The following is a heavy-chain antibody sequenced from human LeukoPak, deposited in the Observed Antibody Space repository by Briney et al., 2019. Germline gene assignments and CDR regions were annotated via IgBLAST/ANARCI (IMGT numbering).Heavy chain of an antibody. CDR1: GFTFSGCA. V-gene: IGHV3-23*01. Sequence: PGGSLRLSCAASGFTFSGCAMGWVRQAPGKGLEWVSVISGGGGSTYYADSVKGRFTISRDNSKNTLYLRMNSLRAEDTAVYYCAKGRYGSSRYPFDYWGQGTLVTVSS. CDR3: AKGRYGSSRYPFDY. J-gene: IGHJ4*02. D-gene: IGHD6-13*01. CDR2: ISGGGGST.